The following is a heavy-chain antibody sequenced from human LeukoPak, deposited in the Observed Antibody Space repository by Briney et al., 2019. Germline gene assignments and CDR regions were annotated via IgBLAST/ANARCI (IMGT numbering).Heavy chain of an antibody. Sequence: PGGSLRLSCAASGFTFSSYDMHWVRQATGKGLEWVSAIGTAGDTYYPGSVKGRFTISRENAKNSLYLQMNSLRAGDTAVYYCARQDRYNWNFNGMDVWAKGPRSPSP. J-gene: IGHJ6*02. D-gene: IGHD1-7*01. CDR3: ARQDRYNWNFNGMDV. CDR1: GFTFSSYD. V-gene: IGHV3-13*01. CDR2: IGTAGDT.